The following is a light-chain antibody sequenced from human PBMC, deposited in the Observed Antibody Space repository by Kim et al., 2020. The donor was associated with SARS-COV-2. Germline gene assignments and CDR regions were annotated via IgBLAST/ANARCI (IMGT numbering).Light chain of an antibody. J-gene: IGKJ4*01. CDR1: QSIVVW. CDR3: QQYSNYPLT. V-gene: IGKV1-5*03. CDR2: KAS. Sequence: DIQMTQSPSTLSASVGDRVNITCRASQSIVVWLAWYQQKPGKAPKLVIYKASSLESGVPSRFSGSGSGTEFTLTISSLHPDDLGTYFCQQYSNYPLTWGGGTKVDIK.